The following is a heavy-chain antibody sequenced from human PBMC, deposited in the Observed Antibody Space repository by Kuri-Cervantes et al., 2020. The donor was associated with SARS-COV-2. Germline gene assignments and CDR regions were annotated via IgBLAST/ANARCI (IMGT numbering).Heavy chain of an antibody. Sequence: GGSLRLSCTASGFTFSSYWLIWVRQAPGKGLEWVANIKEDGSEKNYVDSVKGRFTISRVNAKDSLYLQMNSLRAEDTAVYYCVRDGDHWNFDYWGQGTLVTVSS. J-gene: IGHJ4*02. CDR1: GFTFSSYW. V-gene: IGHV3-7*01. CDR2: IKEDGSEK. D-gene: IGHD1-1*01. CDR3: VRDGDHWNFDY.